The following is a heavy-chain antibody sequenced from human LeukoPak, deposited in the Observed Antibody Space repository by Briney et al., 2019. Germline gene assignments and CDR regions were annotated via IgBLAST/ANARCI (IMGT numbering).Heavy chain of an antibody. CDR3: ARDPSPGYSSGWYYFDY. V-gene: IGHV4-59*01. Sequence: SETLSLTCTVSGDSIDSYYWNWIRQPPGKGLEWIGYIYYSGSTNYNPSLKSRVTISVDTSKNQFSLKLSSVTAADTAVYYCARDPSPGYSSGWYYFDYWGQGTLVTVSS. D-gene: IGHD6-19*01. CDR2: IYYSGST. CDR1: GDSIDSYY. J-gene: IGHJ4*02.